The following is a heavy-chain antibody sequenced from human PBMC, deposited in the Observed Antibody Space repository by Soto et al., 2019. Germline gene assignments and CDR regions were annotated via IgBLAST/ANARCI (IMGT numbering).Heavy chain of an antibody. J-gene: IGHJ6*02. CDR1: GFTFSSYS. V-gene: IGHV3-21*01. CDR2: ISSSSSYI. D-gene: IGHD2-15*01. CDR3: ARERIPDFYSPSVYYYYGMDV. Sequence: GGSLRLSCAASGFTFSSYSMNWVRQAPGKGLEWVSSISSSSSYIYYADSVKGRFTISRDNAKNSLYLQMNSLRAEDTAVYYCARERIPDFYSPSVYYYYGMDVWGQGTTVTVSS.